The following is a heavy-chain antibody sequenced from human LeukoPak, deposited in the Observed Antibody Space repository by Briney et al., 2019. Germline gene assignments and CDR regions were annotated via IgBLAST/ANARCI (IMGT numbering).Heavy chain of an antibody. CDR2: IYYGGST. V-gene: IGHV4-39*01. J-gene: IGHJ4*02. D-gene: IGHD1-14*01. CDR1: GGSIAGSNYY. CDR3: AGATPGPHVDY. Sequence: SETLSLTCTVSGGSIAGSNYYWGWIRQPPGKGLEWIVSIYYGGSTFYNPSLKSRVTISVDTSKNQFSLKLSSVTAVDTAVYFSAGATPGPHVDYWGQGTLVTVSA.